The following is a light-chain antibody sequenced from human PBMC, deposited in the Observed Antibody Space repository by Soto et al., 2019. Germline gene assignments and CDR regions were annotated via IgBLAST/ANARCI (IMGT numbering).Light chain of an antibody. J-gene: IGLJ3*02. V-gene: IGLV1-44*01. CDR2: SNN. CDR3: AAWDASLNGWV. Sequence: QSVLTQPPSASGTPGQRVTISCSGSSSNIGSNTVNWYQQLPGTAPELLIYSNNQRPSGVPDRFSGAKSGTSASLAISGPQSEDEADYYCAAWDASLNGWVFGRGTKLTVL. CDR1: SSNIGSNT.